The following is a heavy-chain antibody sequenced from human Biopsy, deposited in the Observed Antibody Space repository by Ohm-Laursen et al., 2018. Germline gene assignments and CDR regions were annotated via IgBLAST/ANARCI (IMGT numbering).Heavy chain of an antibody. Sequence: TLSLTCSVSAGSMTGYDWSWIRLAPGQGLEWIGYIYYSGCTKYNPSLASRVTFSVNMSKSQYPLKLYSVSAADTAVYYCARVEAGTYDALDIWGQGTLVAVSA. CDR1: AGSMTGYD. D-gene: IGHD1-26*01. V-gene: IGHV4-59*01. CDR2: IYYSGCT. J-gene: IGHJ3*02. CDR3: ARVEAGTYDALDI.